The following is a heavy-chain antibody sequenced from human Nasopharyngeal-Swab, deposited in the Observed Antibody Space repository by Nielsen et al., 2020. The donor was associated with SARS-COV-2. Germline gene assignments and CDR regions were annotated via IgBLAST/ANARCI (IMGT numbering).Heavy chain of an antibody. Sequence: GESLKISCKGSGYSFTSYWIGWVRQMPGKGLEWMGIIYPGDFDTRYSPSFQGQVTISADKSISTAYLQWSSLKASDTAMYYCARVGEGPDGYNSGDAFDIWGQGTMVTVSS. J-gene: IGHJ3*02. V-gene: IGHV5-51*01. CDR3: ARVGEGPDGYNSGDAFDI. D-gene: IGHD5-24*01. CDR1: GYSFTSYW. CDR2: IYPGDFDT.